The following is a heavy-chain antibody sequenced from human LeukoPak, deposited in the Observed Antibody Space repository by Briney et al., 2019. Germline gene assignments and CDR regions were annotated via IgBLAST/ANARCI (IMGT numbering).Heavy chain of an antibody. V-gene: IGHV3-74*01. J-gene: IGHJ4*02. Sequence: PGGSLRLSCAASGFSFSTYCMHWVRQAPGKGPMWVSRICPDGTVTNYADSVKARFSISRDNAKNSLYLQMNSLRAEDTAVYYCTRGQAGPADYWGQGTLVTVSS. CDR1: GFSFSTYC. D-gene: IGHD6-13*01. CDR3: TRGQAGPADY. CDR2: ICPDGTVT.